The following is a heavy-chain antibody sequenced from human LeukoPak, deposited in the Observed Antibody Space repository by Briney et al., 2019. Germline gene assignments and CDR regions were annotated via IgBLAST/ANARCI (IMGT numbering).Heavy chain of an antibody. J-gene: IGHJ5*02. CDR2: ITGSSTYI. CDR1: GFTFNNYA. CDR3: ARDLTVTSTCWFDL. V-gene: IGHV3-21*01. Sequence: PGGSLRLSCAASGFTFNNYAMSWVRQAPGKGLEWVSSITGSSTYIYYADSVKGRFTISRDNAKNSLYLQMNNLGAEDTAVYYCARDLTVTSTCWFDLWGQGTLVTVSS. D-gene: IGHD4-11*01.